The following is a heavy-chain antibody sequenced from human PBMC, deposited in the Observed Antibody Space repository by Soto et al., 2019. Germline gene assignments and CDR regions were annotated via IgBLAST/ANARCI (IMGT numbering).Heavy chain of an antibody. Sequence: SETLSLTCTVSGGSISSSSYYWGWIRQPPGKGLEWIGSIYYSGSTYYNPSLKSRVTISVDTSKNQFSLKLSSVTAADTAVYYCARVVVPAATTNWGQGTLVTVSS. CDR3: ARVVVPAATTN. D-gene: IGHD2-2*01. V-gene: IGHV4-39*01. CDR2: IYYSGST. CDR1: GGSISSSSYY. J-gene: IGHJ4*02.